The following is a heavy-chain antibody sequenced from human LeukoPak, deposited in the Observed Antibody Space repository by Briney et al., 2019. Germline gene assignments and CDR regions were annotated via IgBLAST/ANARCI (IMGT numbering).Heavy chain of an antibody. CDR2: INPYSGAT. J-gene: IGHJ4*02. CDR3: ARPITKYTAVVWDY. V-gene: IGHV1-2*02. Sequence: GASVKVSCKASGGTFSSYAISWVRQAPGQGLEWMGWINPYSGATNYVQKFQGRVLMTRDTSIGTAYMELSSLRSDDTAIYYCARPITKYTAVVWDYWGQGTLVTVSS. CDR1: GGTFSSYA. D-gene: IGHD5-18*01.